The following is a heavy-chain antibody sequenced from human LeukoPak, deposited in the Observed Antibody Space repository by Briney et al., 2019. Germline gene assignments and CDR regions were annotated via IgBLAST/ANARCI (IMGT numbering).Heavy chain of an antibody. V-gene: IGHV3-30-3*01. Sequence: PGGSLRLSCAAPGFTLSGYAMHRVRQDPRRGLEWVAVILVDGTNKYYAGSLKGRVTLSRDNSKSTLYLQMDSLRPEDTAVYYCARGWPPDYWGQGTLVTVSS. CDR1: GFTLSGYA. CDR2: ILVDGTNK. D-gene: IGHD5-24*01. CDR3: ARGWPPDY. J-gene: IGHJ4*02.